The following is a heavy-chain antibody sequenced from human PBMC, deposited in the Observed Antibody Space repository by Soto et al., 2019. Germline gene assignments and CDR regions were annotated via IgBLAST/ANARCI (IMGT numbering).Heavy chain of an antibody. D-gene: IGHD3-9*01. Sequence: EVQLVESGGGLVQPGGSLRLSCAASGFTFSSYWMSWVRQAPGKGLEWVANIKQDGSEKYYVDSVKGRFTISRDNAKNSLYLQMNSLRAEDTAVYYCARDGIDVWLLTNYFDYWGQGTLVTVSS. V-gene: IGHV3-7*01. CDR2: IKQDGSEK. J-gene: IGHJ4*02. CDR1: GFTFSSYW. CDR3: ARDGIDVWLLTNYFDY.